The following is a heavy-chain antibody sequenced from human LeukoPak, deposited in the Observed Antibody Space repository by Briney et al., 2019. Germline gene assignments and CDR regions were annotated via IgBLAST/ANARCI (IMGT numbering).Heavy chain of an antibody. CDR2: FYYSGSA. CDR3: ARRDSGGPFDS. CDR1: GGSIIAYY. Sequence: SETLSLTCTVSGGSIIAYYWSWIRQPPGKGLEWIGDFYYSGSANYNPSLKSRVIISVDTSKIQLSLKLRSVTAADTAMYYCARRDSGGPFDSWGQGTLVTVPS. D-gene: IGHD2-15*01. J-gene: IGHJ4*02. V-gene: IGHV4-59*01.